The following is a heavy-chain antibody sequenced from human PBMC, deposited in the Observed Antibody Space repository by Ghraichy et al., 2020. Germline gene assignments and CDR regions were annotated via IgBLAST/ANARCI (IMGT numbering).Heavy chain of an antibody. V-gene: IGHV1-69*06. CDR3: ATITVGGLDAFDI. CDR1: GGTFSSYA. Sequence: SVKVSCKASGGTFSSYAISWVRQAPGQGLEWMGGIIPIFGTANYAQKFQGRVTITADKSTSTAYMELSSLRSEDTAVYYCATITVGGLDAFDIWGQGTMVTVSS. J-gene: IGHJ3*02. D-gene: IGHD1-20*01. CDR2: IIPIFGTA.